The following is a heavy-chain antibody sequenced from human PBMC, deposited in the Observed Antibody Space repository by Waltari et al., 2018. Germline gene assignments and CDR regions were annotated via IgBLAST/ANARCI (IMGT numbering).Heavy chain of an antibody. D-gene: IGHD4-17*01. V-gene: IGHV3-21*03. CDR3: VRALTTPNDS. J-gene: IGHJ5*01. CDR1: GFTFSTFG. Sequence: EVQLVESGGGLVKPGGSLRLSCVGSGFTFSTFGMSWVRQAPGKGLEWVSTITGSGAYIYYADSIKGRFTISRDNAKNSLYLHMNSLRDGDTAVYYCVRALTTPNDSWGQGTLVAVSS. CDR2: ITGSGAYI.